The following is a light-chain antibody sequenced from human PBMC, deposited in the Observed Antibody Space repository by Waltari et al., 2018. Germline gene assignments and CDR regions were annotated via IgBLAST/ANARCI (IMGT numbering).Light chain of an antibody. CDR1: QSISSY. Sequence: DIQMTQSPSSLSASVGDRVTITCRASQSISSYLHWYQQKPGKAPKLLIYAASSLPSGVPSRFSGSGSGTDFTLTISSLQPEDFATYYCQQSYSTPFTFGPGTKVDIK. V-gene: IGKV1-39*01. J-gene: IGKJ3*01. CDR3: QQSYSTPFT. CDR2: AAS.